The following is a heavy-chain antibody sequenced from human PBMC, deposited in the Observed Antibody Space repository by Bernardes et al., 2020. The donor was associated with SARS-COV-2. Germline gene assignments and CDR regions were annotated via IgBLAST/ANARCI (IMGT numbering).Heavy chain of an antibody. Sequence: ASVKVSCKASGYTFTLYYIHWVRQAPGQGLEWVGWINPSSGVTSYAQKFQGGVTMTRDTSITTAYMDVTRLTSDDSAVFYCARGSISSIDFWGQGTLVTVSS. V-gene: IGHV1-2*02. CDR1: GYTFTLYY. J-gene: IGHJ4*02. CDR2: INPSSGVT. D-gene: IGHD3-10*01. CDR3: ARGSISSIDF.